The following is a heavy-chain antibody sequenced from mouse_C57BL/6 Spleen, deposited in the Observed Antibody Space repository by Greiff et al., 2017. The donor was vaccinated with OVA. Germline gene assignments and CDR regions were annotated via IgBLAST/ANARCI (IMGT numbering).Heavy chain of an antibody. CDR2: IDPETGGT. J-gene: IGHJ2*01. CDR3: TRRGTTVVAEFDY. D-gene: IGHD1-1*01. Sequence: VQRVESGAELVRPGASVTLSCKASGYTFTDYEMHWVKQTPVHGLEWIGAIDPETGGTAYNQKFKGKAILTADKSSSTAYMELRSLTSEDSAVYYCTRRGTTVVAEFDYWGQGTTLTVSS. V-gene: IGHV1-15*01. CDR1: GYTFTDYE.